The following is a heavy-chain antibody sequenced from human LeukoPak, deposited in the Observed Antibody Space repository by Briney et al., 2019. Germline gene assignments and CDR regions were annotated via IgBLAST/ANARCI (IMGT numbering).Heavy chain of an antibody. CDR1: GGSISSYY. Sequence: PSETLSLTCTVSGGSISSYYWSWIRQPAGKGLKWIGRIYTSGSTNYNPSLKSRVTMSVDTSKYQFSLKLSSVTAADTAVYYCARARNYYDSSGYYRFDPWGQGTLVTVSS. CDR2: IYTSGST. CDR3: ARARNYYDSSGYYRFDP. V-gene: IGHV4-4*07. J-gene: IGHJ5*02. D-gene: IGHD3-22*01.